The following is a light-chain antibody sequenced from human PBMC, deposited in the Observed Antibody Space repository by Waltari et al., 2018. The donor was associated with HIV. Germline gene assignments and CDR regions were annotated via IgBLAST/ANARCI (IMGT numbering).Light chain of an antibody. CDR3: GTWDRSLGGGV. V-gene: IGLV1-51*01. CDR2: DND. J-gene: IGLJ3*02. Sequence: QSVLTQPHSVSAAPGQKVAISCSVTSSHIGTDYLSWYQHVPGSAPKLLIYDNDKRPSGTPDRFSGSKSGTSATLDITGLQTGDGADYYCGTWDRSLGGGVFGGGTKLTVL. CDR1: SSHIGTDY.